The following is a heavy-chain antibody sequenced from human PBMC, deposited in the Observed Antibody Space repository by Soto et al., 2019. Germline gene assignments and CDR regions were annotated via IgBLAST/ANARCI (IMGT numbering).Heavy chain of an antibody. Sequence: EVQLVESGGGLIQPGGSLRLSCAASGFTVSSNYMTWVRQAPGKGLEWVSFIFSGGSTHYSDSVKGRFTISRDNSKNTLYLQMNSLRAEDTAVYYCARDQGPTTYWGQGTLVTVSS. CDR2: IFSGGST. CDR1: GFTVSSNY. D-gene: IGHD5-12*01. V-gene: IGHV3-53*01. CDR3: ARDQGPTTY. J-gene: IGHJ4*02.